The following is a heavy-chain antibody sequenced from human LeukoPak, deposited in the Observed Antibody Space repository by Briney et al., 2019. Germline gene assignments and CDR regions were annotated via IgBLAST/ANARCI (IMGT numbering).Heavy chain of an antibody. J-gene: IGHJ4*02. CDR2: IYYSGST. CDR1: GGSISSYY. CDR3: ARDSGKHIGYDWSH. Sequence: SETLSLTCTGSGGSISSYYWSWIRQPPGKGLEWIGYIYYSGSTYYNPALKSRVTISIDTCKDQFSLKLSSVTAADTDVYYCARDSGKHIGYDWSHWGQGTLVTVSS. D-gene: IGHD5-12*01. V-gene: IGHV4-59*12.